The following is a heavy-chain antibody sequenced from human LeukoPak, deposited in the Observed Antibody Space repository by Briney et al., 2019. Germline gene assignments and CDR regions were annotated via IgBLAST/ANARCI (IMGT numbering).Heavy chain of an antibody. CDR1: GYTFTSYG. CDR3: ARDHDSSVYYSVFDY. J-gene: IGHJ4*02. D-gene: IGHD3-22*01. V-gene: IGHV1-18*01. CDR2: ISAYNGNT. Sequence: ASVKVSCKASGYTFTSYGISWVRQAPGQGLEWMGWISAYNGNTNYAQKLQGRVTMTTDTSTSTAYMELRSLRSDDTSVYYCARDHDSSVYYSVFDYWAREPWSPSPQ.